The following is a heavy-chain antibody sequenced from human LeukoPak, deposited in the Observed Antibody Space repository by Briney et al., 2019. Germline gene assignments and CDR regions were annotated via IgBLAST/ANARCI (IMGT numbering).Heavy chain of an antibody. D-gene: IGHD3-22*01. CDR3: ASVARDSSGYHYFDY. CDR2: IYYSGST. V-gene: IGHV4-39*01. CDR1: GGSISSSSYY. Sequence: SETLSLTCTVSGGSISSSSYYWGWIRQPPGKGLEWIGNIYYSGSTYYNPSLKSRVTISVDTSKNQFSLKLSSVTAADTAVYYCASVARDSSGYHYFDYWGQGTLVTVSS. J-gene: IGHJ4*02.